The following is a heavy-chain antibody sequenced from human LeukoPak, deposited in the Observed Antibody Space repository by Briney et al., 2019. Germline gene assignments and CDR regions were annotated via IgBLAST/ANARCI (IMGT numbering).Heavy chain of an antibody. V-gene: IGHV3-23*01. J-gene: IGHJ6*03. CDR2: IVGGDGGT. Sequence: PGGSLRLSCAASGFPISTNGMSWVRQAPGEGREWVSGIVGGDGGTYYADSVKGRFIISRDNSKNTVYVQMNSLRAEDTAVYYCARGALYYMDVWGKGTTVTISS. CDR1: GFPISTNG. CDR3: ARGALYYMDV.